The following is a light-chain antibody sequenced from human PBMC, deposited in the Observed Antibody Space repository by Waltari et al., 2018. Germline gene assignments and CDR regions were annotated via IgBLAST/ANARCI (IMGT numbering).Light chain of an antibody. J-gene: IGLJ2*01. CDR2: DVS. CDR1: SNDVGGYNS. V-gene: IGLV2-14*01. CDR3: SSQSSNDVVL. Sequence: QSALTQPASVSGSPGQSVTIFSAGTSNDVGGYNSVSWYQEYPAQAPRVIIYDVSDRPSGVSDRFSGSKSGNTASLTISGLQAEDEADYYCSSQSSNDVVLFGGGTKLTVL.